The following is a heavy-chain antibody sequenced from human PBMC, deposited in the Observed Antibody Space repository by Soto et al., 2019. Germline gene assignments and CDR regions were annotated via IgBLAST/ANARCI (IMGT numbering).Heavy chain of an antibody. J-gene: IGHJ6*03. V-gene: IGHV3-21*01. Sequence: GGSLRLSCAASGFTFSSYSMNWVRQAPGKGLEWVSSISSSSSYIYYADSVKGRFTISRDNAKNSLYLQMNSLRAEDTAVYYCARDRYCSGGSCSGYYYYYYMAVWGQGTTVTVSS. CDR3: ARDRYCSGGSCSGYYYYYYMAV. D-gene: IGHD2-15*01. CDR1: GFTFSSYS. CDR2: ISSSSSYI.